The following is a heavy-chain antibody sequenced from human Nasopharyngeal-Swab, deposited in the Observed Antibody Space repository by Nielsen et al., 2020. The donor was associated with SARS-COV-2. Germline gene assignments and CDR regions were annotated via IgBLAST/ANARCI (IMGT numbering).Heavy chain of an antibody. CDR3: ARGRIGDHDFWSGYGP. CDR2: INHSGRT. CDR1: GFTFDDYG. V-gene: IGHV4-34*01. D-gene: IGHD3-3*01. J-gene: IGHJ4*02. Sequence: ESLKISCAASGFTFDDYGMSWIRQPPGKGLEWIGEINHSGRTNYNPSLKRRVTISIDTSDMQFSLTLRSVTAADTAVYYCARGRIGDHDFWSGYGPWGQGALVTVSS.